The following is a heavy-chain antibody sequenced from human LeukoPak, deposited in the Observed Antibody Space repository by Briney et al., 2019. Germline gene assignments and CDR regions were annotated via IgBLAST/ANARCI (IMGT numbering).Heavy chain of an antibody. D-gene: IGHD3-22*01. CDR2: ISHGGIT. V-gene: IGHV4-34*01. J-gene: IGHJ4*02. CDR3: GIFMDVVPGTMS. Sequence: SETLSLTCGVYAGSLTNYFCHWIRQAPGKGLEWVGEISHGGITKHNPSLKSRVTMSQDTSKRQFSLKMNSMTAADTGVYYCGIFMDVVPGTMSWGLGTLVTVSS. CDR1: AGSLTNYF.